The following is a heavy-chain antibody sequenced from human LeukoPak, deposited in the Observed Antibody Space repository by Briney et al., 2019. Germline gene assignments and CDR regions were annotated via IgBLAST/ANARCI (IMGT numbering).Heavy chain of an antibody. J-gene: IGHJ4*02. CDR2: INVNGENT. CDR3: ADQLWNGGH. Sequence: PGGSLRLSCAASGFTFSNFGMSWVRQAPGKGPEWVSSINVNGENTHYAESVEGRFTISRDNSRSTLYLQMNRLRVEDTAIYHCADQLWNGGHWGRGTPVTVSA. V-gene: IGHV3-23*01. D-gene: IGHD1-1*01. CDR1: GFTFSNFG.